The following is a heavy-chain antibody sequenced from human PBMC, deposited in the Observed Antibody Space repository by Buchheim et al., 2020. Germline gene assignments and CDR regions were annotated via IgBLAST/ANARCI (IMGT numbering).Heavy chain of an antibody. CDR2: IVPFLGTT. D-gene: IGHD1-26*01. Sequence: QAQLVQSGAEVKKPGSSVKVSCKASGGTFNTYTISWVRQAPGQGLEWMGRIVPFLGTTHYAQKFQGRVTITADKSTSTAYMELRSLRSDDTAVYYCARVNSGTYPDFDYWGQGTL. J-gene: IGHJ4*02. CDR1: GGTFNTYT. V-gene: IGHV1-69*08. CDR3: ARVNSGTYPDFDY.